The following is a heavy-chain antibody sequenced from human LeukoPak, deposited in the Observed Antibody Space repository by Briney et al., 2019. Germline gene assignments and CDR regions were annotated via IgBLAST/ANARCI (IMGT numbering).Heavy chain of an antibody. Sequence: GGSLRLSCAASGFSISNDWMSWVRQAPGKGLEWIGRVKSKASGETTDYAAPVKGRFTISRDDAKNTLYLQMNSLKTEDTAVYYCTLIKGWGSGSYYLDYWGQGTLVTVSS. CDR3: TLIKGWGSGSYYLDY. CDR2: VKSKASGETT. D-gene: IGHD3-10*01. J-gene: IGHJ4*02. CDR1: GFSISNDW. V-gene: IGHV3-15*01.